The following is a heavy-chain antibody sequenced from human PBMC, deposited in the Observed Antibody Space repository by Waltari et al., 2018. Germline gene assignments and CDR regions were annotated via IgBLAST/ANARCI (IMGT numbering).Heavy chain of an antibody. Sequence: EVQLVESGGGLVTPGGSLRLSCAGSVFTLSSYSMSWVRQAPGKGLECVSSITSAGSYAYYGDSVKGRFTISRDNAQNSLSLQMHSLRVEDSAIYYCARVNSGTPNWFDPWGQGTLVSVSS. V-gene: IGHV3-21*02. CDR1: VFTLSSYS. CDR3: ARVNSGTPNWFDP. D-gene: IGHD1-26*01. J-gene: IGHJ5*02. CDR2: ITSAGSYA.